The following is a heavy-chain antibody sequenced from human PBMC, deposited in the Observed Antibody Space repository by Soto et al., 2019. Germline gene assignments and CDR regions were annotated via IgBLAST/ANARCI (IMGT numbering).Heavy chain of an antibody. V-gene: IGHV1-2*04. CDR3: AREENGSGSYYMFSGMDV. J-gene: IGHJ6*02. Sequence: QVQLVQSGAEVKKPGASVKVSCKASGYTFTGYYMHWVRQAPGQGLEWMGWINPNSGGTNYAQKFQGWVTMTRDTSISTASMERSRLRSDDTAVYYCAREENGSGSYYMFSGMDVWGQGTTVNVSS. D-gene: IGHD3-10*01. CDR2: INPNSGGT. CDR1: GYTFTGYY.